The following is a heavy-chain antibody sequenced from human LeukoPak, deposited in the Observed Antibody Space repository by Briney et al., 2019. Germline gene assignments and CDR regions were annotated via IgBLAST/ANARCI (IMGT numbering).Heavy chain of an antibody. V-gene: IGHV4-59*01. D-gene: IGHD4-17*01. Sequence: SETLSLTCTVSGGSISRYYWSWIRQPPGKGLECIGYIYNTGSTNYNPSLKSRVTISVDTSKNQFSLKLSSVTAADTAVYYCARGKTSVTTTEYFHHWGQGTLVTVSS. CDR1: GGSISRYY. J-gene: IGHJ1*01. CDR2: IYNTGST. CDR3: ARGKTSVTTTEYFHH.